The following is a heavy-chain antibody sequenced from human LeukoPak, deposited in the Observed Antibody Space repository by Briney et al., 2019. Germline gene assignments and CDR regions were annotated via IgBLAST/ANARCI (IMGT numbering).Heavy chain of an antibody. Sequence: PGRSLRLSCAASGFTFSSYAMHWVRQAPGKGLEWVAVISYDGSNKYYADSVKGRFTISRDNSKNTLYLQMNSLRAEDTAVYYCARRSGIAVAGAFDCWGQGTLVTVSS. CDR1: GFTFSSYA. CDR3: ARRSGIAVAGAFDC. CDR2: ISYDGSNK. J-gene: IGHJ4*02. D-gene: IGHD6-19*01. V-gene: IGHV3-30*04.